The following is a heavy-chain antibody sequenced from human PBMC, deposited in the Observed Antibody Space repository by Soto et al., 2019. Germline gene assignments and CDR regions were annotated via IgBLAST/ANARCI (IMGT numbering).Heavy chain of an antibody. CDR2: ISYDGSNK. J-gene: IGHJ4*02. CDR1: GFTFSSYA. Sequence: GGSLRLSCAASGFTFSSYAMHWVRQAPGKGLEWVAVISYDGSNKYYADSVKGRFTISRDNSKNTLYLQMNSLRAEDTAVYYCAIISGRDGYNPDYWGQGTLVTVSS. D-gene: IGHD5-12*01. CDR3: AIISGRDGYNPDY. V-gene: IGHV3-30-3*01.